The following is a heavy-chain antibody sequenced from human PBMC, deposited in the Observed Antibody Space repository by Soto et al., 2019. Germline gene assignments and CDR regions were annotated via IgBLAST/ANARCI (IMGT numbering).Heavy chain of an antibody. CDR1: GGSISSSNW. CDR2: IYHSGST. Sequence: SETLSLTCAVSGGSISSSNWWNWVRQPPGKGLEWIGEIYHSGSTNYNPSLRSRVTISLDKSKNQFSLRVKSVTAADTAEYYCARAWQSVDSYGSGVMDVWGQGTTVTVSS. CDR3: ARAWQSVDSYGSGVMDV. J-gene: IGHJ6*02. V-gene: IGHV4-4*02. D-gene: IGHD5-18*01.